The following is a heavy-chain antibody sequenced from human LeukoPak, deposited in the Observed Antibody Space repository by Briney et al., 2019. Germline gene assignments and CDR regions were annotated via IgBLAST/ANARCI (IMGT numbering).Heavy chain of an antibody. CDR2: INSDGSTT. V-gene: IGHV3-74*01. Sequence: GGSLRLSCAASGFTFSSYWMHWVRQAPGKGLVWVSRINSDGSTTSSADSVKGRFTISRDNAKNFLYLQMNSLRVEYTALYYCARERGAGIFDYWGQGTLVTVSS. D-gene: IGHD3-10*01. CDR3: ARERGAGIFDY. J-gene: IGHJ4*02. CDR1: GFTFSSYW.